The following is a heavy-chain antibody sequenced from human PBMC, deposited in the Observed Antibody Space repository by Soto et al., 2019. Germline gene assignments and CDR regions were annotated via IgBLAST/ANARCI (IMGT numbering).Heavy chain of an antibody. V-gene: IGHV1-8*01. CDR3: ARTEVVYDILTGYYIPGWFDP. CDR2: MNPNSGNT. CDR1: GYTFTSYD. Sequence: ASVKVSCKASGYTFTSYDINWVRQATGQGLEWMGWMNPNSGNTGYAQKFQGRVTMTRNTSISTAYMELSSLRSEDTAVYCCARTEVVYDILTGYYIPGWFDPWGQGTLVTVSS. D-gene: IGHD3-9*01. J-gene: IGHJ5*02.